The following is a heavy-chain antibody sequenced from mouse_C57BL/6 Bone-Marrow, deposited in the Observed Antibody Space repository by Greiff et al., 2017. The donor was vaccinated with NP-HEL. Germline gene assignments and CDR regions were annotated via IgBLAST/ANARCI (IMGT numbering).Heavy chain of an antibody. CDR1: GFSLTSYG. CDR3: AGGGDYRWYFDV. CDR2: IWRGGST. V-gene: IGHV2-5*01. D-gene: IGHD1-1*02. J-gene: IGHJ1*03. Sequence: VKLVESGPGLVQPSQSLSITCTVSGFSLTSYGVHWVRQSPGKGLEWLGVIWRGGSTDYNAAFMSRLSITKDNSKSQVFFKMNSLQADDTAIYYCAGGGDYRWYFDVWGTGTTVTVSS.